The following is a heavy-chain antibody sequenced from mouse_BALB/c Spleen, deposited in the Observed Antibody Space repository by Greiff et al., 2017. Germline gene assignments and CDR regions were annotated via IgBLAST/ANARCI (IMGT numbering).Heavy chain of an antibody. V-gene: IGHV14-3*02. CDR3: ARSLMGAMDY. D-gene: IGHD6-1*01. Sequence: EVQLHQSGAELVKPGASVKLSCTASGFNIKDTYMHWVKQRPEQGLEWIGRIDPANGNTKYDPKFQGKATITADTSSNTAYLQLSSLTSEDTAVYYCARSLMGAMDYWGQGTSVTVSS. CDR2: IDPANGNT. CDR1: GFNIKDTY. J-gene: IGHJ4*01.